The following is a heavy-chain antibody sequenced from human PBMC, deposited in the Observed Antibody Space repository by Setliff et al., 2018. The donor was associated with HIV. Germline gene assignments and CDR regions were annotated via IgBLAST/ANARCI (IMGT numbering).Heavy chain of an antibody. Sequence: GASVKVSCKASGDTSSTYAINWVRQAPGQGLEWIGQFIPILDITNYAQKFQGRVTITADKSTNTMYMEMTSLTSEDTAVYYCAGPRGDEAFDIWGQGTMVTVSS. CDR3: AGPRGDEAFDI. CDR2: FIPILDIT. J-gene: IGHJ3*02. CDR1: GDTSSTYA. V-gene: IGHV1-69*10. D-gene: IGHD3-10*01.